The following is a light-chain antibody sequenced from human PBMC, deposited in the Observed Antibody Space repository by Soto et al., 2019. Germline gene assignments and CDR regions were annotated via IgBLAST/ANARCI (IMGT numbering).Light chain of an antibody. CDR2: FAS. CDR3: QQFRSFPIT. Sequence: DIQMTQSPSSRSASVGDRVTITCRASQDIGSHLAWYQQKPEKAPKSLIYFASTLQSGVPPRFSASGSGTDFTLTISSLQPEDFATYYCQQFRSFPITFGQGTRLEIK. CDR1: QDIGSH. V-gene: IGKV1D-16*01. J-gene: IGKJ5*01.